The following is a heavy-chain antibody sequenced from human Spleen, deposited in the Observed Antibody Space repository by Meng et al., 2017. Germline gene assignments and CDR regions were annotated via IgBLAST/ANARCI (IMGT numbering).Heavy chain of an antibody. CDR2: INPKSDNT. CDR1: GYTFPDYW. Sequence: HVQRVQVGAEVKEPGASVKVPCKASGYTFPDYWLHWVRRAPGQGLEWMGRINPKSDNTHYAQKFQGRVTMTRDTSISTAYMELSGLRSDDTAVYYCARDEDISAAGYLLGDFWGQGTLVTVSS. D-gene: IGHD6-13*01. CDR3: ARDEDISAAGYLLGDF. J-gene: IGHJ4*02. V-gene: IGHV1-2*06.